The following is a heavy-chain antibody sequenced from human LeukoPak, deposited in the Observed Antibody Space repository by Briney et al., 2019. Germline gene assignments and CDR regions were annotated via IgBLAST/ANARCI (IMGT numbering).Heavy chain of an antibody. CDR3: GKVPTYYYDSSDY. CDR1: GFTFSSYA. CDR2: ISGSGAST. J-gene: IGHJ4*02. D-gene: IGHD3-22*01. Sequence: GGSLRLSCAASGFTFSSYAMSWVRQAPGKGLEWVSAISGSGASTYYADSVKGRLTISRANSKNTLYLQMNSLRAQETAVYYCGKVPTYYYDSSDYWGQGTLVTVSS. V-gene: IGHV3-23*01.